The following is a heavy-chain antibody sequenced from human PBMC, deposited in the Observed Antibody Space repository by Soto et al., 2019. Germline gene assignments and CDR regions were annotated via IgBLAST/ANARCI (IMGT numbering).Heavy chain of an antibody. CDR3: AKEDTSSGSLDY. Sequence: GGSLRLSCNCSGFRFSEHAMTWVRQAPGKGLEWVSGISDSGATTYYADSVRGRFTISRDNSKNTLYLQMKSLRAEDSASYYCAKEDTSSGSLDYWGQGALVTVSS. D-gene: IGHD6-19*01. J-gene: IGHJ4*02. CDR2: ISDSGATT. CDR1: GFRFSEHA. V-gene: IGHV3-23*01.